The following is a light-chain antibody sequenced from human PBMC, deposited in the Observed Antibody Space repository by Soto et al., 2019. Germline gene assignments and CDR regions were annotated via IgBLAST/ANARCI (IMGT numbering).Light chain of an antibody. Sequence: DIVMTQTPTTLSVSPGERATLSCRASQRVSRNLAWYQQKPGQAPRLLIYDASTRATGIPDRFSGSGSETEFTLTISSLQSEDYAIYYCQQYNNWPPWTFGQGTKVDIK. CDR2: DAS. CDR1: QRVSRN. J-gene: IGKJ1*01. V-gene: IGKV3-15*01. CDR3: QQYNNWPPWT.